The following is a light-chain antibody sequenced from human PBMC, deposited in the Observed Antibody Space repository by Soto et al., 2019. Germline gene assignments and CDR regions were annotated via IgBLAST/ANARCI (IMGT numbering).Light chain of an antibody. CDR1: NSNIGTNF. CDR3: AEWDATGSSPGWV. Sequence: QAVLTQPPSVSGTPGQRITLSCSGSNSNIGTNFVYWYQQLPGTAPKLLIYSNNQRPSCVPDRFFATKSGTSASLAISGLRSDDDAHYYCAEWDATGSSPGWVFGGGTKLTVL. V-gene: IGLV1-47*02. J-gene: IGLJ3*02. CDR2: SNN.